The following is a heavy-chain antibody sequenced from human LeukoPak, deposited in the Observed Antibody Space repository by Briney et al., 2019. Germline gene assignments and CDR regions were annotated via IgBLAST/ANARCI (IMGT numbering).Heavy chain of an antibody. CDR1: GGSFSGYY. Sequence: SETLSLTCAVYGGSFSGYYWSWIRQPPGKGLEWIGEINHSGRTNYNPSLKSRVTISVDTSKNQFSLKLSSVTAADTAVYYCARRPSFVSSGYYWGQGTLVTVSS. J-gene: IGHJ4*02. V-gene: IGHV4-34*01. CDR2: INHSGRT. CDR3: ARRPSFVSSGYY. D-gene: IGHD3-22*01.